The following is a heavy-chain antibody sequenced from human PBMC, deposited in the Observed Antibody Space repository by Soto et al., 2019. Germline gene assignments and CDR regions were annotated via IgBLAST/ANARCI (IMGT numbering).Heavy chain of an antibody. Sequence: EVQLMESGGGLVQPGGSLRLSCAASGFTFSSYAMSWVRQAPGKGLEWVSVITGSGSTTYYADSVKGRFTISRDNSKKTLDLKINSLRAENTAGYYCARRGVALGYWGQGTLVTVSS. J-gene: IGHJ4*02. V-gene: IGHV3-23*01. CDR2: ITGSGSTT. CDR1: GFTFSSYA. CDR3: ARRGVALGY. D-gene: IGHD2-15*01.